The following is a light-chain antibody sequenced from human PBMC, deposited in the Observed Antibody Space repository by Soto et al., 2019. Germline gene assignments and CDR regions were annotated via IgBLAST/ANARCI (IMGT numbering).Light chain of an antibody. Sequence: QSVLTQPPSASASLGASVTLTCTLSSGYSNYKEDCYQQRPEKGPRFVMRVGTGGIVGSKGDGIPVRFSVLGSGLNQYLTIKNIQQEDESDSDCGAGSGRGSNSVVFGGGTKLTVL. J-gene: IGLJ2*01. CDR3: GAGSGRGSNSVV. CDR1: SGYSNYK. V-gene: IGLV9-49*01. CDR2: VGTGGIVG.